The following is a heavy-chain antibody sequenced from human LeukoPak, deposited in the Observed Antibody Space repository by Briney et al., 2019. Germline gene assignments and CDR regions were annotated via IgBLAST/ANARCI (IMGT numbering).Heavy chain of an antibody. V-gene: IGHV1-2*02. CDR3: ARGRSKRSSSWMGY. Sequence: ASVKVSCKASGYTFTGYYMLWVRQAPGQGLEWMGWINPNSGGTNYAQKFQGRVTMTRDTSISTAYMELSRLRSDDTAVYYCARGRSKRSSSWMGYWGQGTLVTVSS. J-gene: IGHJ4*02. CDR1: GYTFTGYY. CDR2: INPNSGGT. D-gene: IGHD6-13*01.